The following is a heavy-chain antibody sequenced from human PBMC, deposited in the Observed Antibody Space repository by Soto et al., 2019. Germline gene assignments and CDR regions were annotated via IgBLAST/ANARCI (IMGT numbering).Heavy chain of an antibody. Sequence: GGSLRLSCAASGFTVSSNYMSWVRQAPGKGLEWVSVIYSGGSTYYADSVKGRFTISRDNSKNTLYLQMNSLRAEDTAVYYCARDLVIIPVHYGMDVWCQGTTVTVSS. CDR3: ARDLVIIPVHYGMDV. J-gene: IGHJ6*02. CDR2: IYSGGST. V-gene: IGHV3-66*01. D-gene: IGHD3-22*01. CDR1: GFTVSSNY.